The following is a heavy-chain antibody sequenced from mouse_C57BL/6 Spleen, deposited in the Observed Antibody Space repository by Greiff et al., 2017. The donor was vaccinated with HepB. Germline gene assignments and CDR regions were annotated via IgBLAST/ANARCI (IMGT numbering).Heavy chain of an antibody. CDR1: GYAFSSSW. CDR2: IYPGDGDT. Sequence: VQLQQSGPELVKPGASVKISCKASGYAFSSSWMNWVKQRPGKGLEWIGRIYPGDGDTNYNGKFKGKATLTADKSSSPAYMPLSSLTSEDSAVYCCERDYGSSPYAMDYWGQGTSVTVSA. CDR3: ERDYGSSPYAMDY. D-gene: IGHD1-1*01. V-gene: IGHV1-82*01. J-gene: IGHJ4*01.